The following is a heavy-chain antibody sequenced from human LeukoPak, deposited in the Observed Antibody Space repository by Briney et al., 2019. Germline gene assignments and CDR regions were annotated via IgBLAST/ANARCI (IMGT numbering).Heavy chain of an antibody. CDR2: IYTSGST. V-gene: IGHV4-61*02. D-gene: IGHD1-7*01. CDR3: ASPEGRNYYFDY. Sequence: SETLSLTCTVSGGSISSGSYYWSWIRQPAGKGLEWIGRIYTSGSTNYNPSLKSRVTISVDTSKNQFSLKLSSVTAADTAVYYCASPEGRNYYFDYWGQGTLVTVSS. CDR1: GGSISSGSYY. J-gene: IGHJ4*02.